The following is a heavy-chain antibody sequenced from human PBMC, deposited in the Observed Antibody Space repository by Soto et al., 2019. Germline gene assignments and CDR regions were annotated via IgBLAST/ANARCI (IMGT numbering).Heavy chain of an antibody. D-gene: IGHD3-9*01. CDR1: GFTFTSSA. Sequence: SVKVSCKASGFTFTSSAVQWVRQARGQRLEGIGWIVVGSGNTNYAQKFQERVTITRDMSTSTAYMELSSLRSEETAVYYCAADQEYYDILTGYSYNWFDPWGQGTLVTVSS. J-gene: IGHJ5*02. CDR2: IVVGSGNT. CDR3: AADQEYYDILTGYSYNWFDP. V-gene: IGHV1-58*01.